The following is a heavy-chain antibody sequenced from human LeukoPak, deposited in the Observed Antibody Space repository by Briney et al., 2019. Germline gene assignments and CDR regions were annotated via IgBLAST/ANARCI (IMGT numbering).Heavy chain of an antibody. CDR1: GFSFSSYA. D-gene: IGHD3-10*01. CDR3: TSLYYYGSGSYYYYYYYMDV. J-gene: IGHJ6*03. V-gene: IGHV3-73*01. CDR2: IRSKANSYAT. Sequence: PGGSLRLSCATSGFSFSSYAMSWVRQASGKGLEWVGRIRSKANSYATAYAASVKGRFTISRDDSKNTAYLQMNSLKTEDTAVYYCTSLYYYGSGSYYYYYYYMDVWGKGTTVTVSS.